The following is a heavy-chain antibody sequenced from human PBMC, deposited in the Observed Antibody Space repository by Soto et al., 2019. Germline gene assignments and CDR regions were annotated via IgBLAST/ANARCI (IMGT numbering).Heavy chain of an antibody. CDR1: GFTFSSYG. CDR2: ISYDGSDK. Sequence: PGGSLRLSCAASGFTFSSYGMHWVRQAPGKGLEWVAIISYDGSDKYYADSVKGRFTISRDDSKNTLFLQVNSLRAEDTAVYYCAKDSASNWFDPWGQGTLVTVSS. CDR3: AKDSASNWFDP. J-gene: IGHJ5*02. D-gene: IGHD3-10*01. V-gene: IGHV3-30*18.